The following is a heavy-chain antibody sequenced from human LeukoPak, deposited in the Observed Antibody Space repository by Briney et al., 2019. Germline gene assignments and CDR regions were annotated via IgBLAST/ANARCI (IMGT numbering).Heavy chain of an antibody. V-gene: IGHV4-59*08. CDR2: IYYSGNT. J-gene: IGHJ4*02. CDR1: GGXISSYY. CDR3: ARRGSNSYGYDY. Sequence: SETLSLTCTVSGGXISSYYCSWIRQPPGKGLEWIGYIYYSGNTNYNPSLKSRVTISVDTSKNQFSLKLSSVTAADTAVYYCARRGSNSYGYDYWGQGTLVTVSS. D-gene: IGHD5-18*01.